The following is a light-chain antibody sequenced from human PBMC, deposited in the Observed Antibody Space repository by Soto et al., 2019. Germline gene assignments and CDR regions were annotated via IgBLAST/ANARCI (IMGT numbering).Light chain of an antibody. J-gene: IGKJ4*01. CDR2: ATS. Sequence: EIVVTQSPATLSVSPGERATLSCRASQSVGNNFAWYQQKPGQAPRLLIFATSTRATGVPARFSGSGSGTEVTLTISSLQSEDFAVYYCQQYGDWPLTFGGGDKVEIE. CDR1: QSVGNN. V-gene: IGKV3-15*01. CDR3: QQYGDWPLT.